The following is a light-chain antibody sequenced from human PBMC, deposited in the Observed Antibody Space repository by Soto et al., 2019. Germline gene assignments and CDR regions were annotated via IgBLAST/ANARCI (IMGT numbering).Light chain of an antibody. Sequence: QSVLTQPASVSGSPGQSITISCTGTSSDVGAYKYVSWYQQHPGKAPKLMIYDVNNRPSGVSHRFSGSKSGNTASLTISGLQAEDEADYYCSSYTGSSTFVFGTGTKVTVL. CDR1: SSDVGAYKY. V-gene: IGLV2-14*01. J-gene: IGLJ1*01. CDR2: DVN. CDR3: SSYTGSSTFV.